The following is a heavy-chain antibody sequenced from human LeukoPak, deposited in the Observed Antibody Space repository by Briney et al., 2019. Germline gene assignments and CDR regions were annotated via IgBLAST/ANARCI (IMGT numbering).Heavy chain of an antibody. CDR2: IYYSGST. CDR1: GGSISGSSYY. CDR3: ARDTAMVHFDY. V-gene: IGHV4-39*07. J-gene: IGHJ4*02. Sequence: SETLSLTCTVSGGSISGSSYYWGWIRQPPGTGLEWIGSIYYSGSTYYNPSLKSRVTISVDTSKNQFSLKLSSVTAADTAVYYCARDTAMVHFDYWGQGTLVTVSS. D-gene: IGHD5-18*01.